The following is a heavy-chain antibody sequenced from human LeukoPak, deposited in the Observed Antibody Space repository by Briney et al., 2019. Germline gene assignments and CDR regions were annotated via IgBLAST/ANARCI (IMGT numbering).Heavy chain of an antibody. CDR3: ARVTTPGYSGYDYYYYYYYYMDV. V-gene: IGHV4-34*01. D-gene: IGHD5-12*01. Sequence: SETLSLTCAVYGGSFSANYWTWIRQPPGRGLEWIGDINHRGNSNSNPSLKSRVTISVDTSKNQFSLKLSSVTAADTAVYYCARVTTPGYSGYDYYYYYYYYMDVWGKGTTVTISS. CDR2: INHRGNS. J-gene: IGHJ6*03. CDR1: GGSFSANY.